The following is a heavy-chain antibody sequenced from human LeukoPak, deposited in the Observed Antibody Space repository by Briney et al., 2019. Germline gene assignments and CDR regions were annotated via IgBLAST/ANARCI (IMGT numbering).Heavy chain of an antibody. J-gene: IGHJ4*02. Sequence: SETLSLTCTVSGGSISSYYWSWIRQPPGRGLEWIGYIYYSGSTNYNPSLKSRVTISVDTSKNQFSLKLSSVTAADTAVYYCARVLLPAAIAPIDYWGQGTLVTVSS. CDR2: IYYSGST. D-gene: IGHD2-2*02. V-gene: IGHV4-59*01. CDR3: ARVLLPAAIAPIDY. CDR1: GGSISSYY.